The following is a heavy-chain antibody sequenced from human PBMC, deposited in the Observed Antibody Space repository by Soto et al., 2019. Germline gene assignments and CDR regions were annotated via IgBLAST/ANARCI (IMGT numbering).Heavy chain of an antibody. CDR2: IISNGGST. CDR1: GFTFSSYA. D-gene: IGHD6-6*01. V-gene: IGHV3-64D*06. J-gene: IGHJ5*02. CDR3: VPGSENSSPVHSFDP. Sequence: GGSLTLSCSASGFTFSSYAMHWVRQAPRKGREYVLAIISNGGSTYYAGSVKVRFTISRENSKNTLYFQMSRLRAEDTAVYSCVPGSENSSPVHSFDPCGQGTLVTVSS.